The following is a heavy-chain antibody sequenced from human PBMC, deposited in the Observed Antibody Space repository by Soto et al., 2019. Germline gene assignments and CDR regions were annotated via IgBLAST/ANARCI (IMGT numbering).Heavy chain of an antibody. CDR1: GFSLSTSGMR. V-gene: IGHV2-70*04. CDR2: IDWDDDK. CDR3: ARIRGGSSSGYFDY. Sequence: GSGPTLVNPTQALTLTCTFSGFSLSTSGMRVSWIRQPPGKALEWLARIDWDDDKFYSTSLKTRLTISKDTSKNQVVLTMTNMDPVDTATYYCARIRGGSSSGYFDYWGQGTLVTVSS. J-gene: IGHJ4*02. D-gene: IGHD6-6*01.